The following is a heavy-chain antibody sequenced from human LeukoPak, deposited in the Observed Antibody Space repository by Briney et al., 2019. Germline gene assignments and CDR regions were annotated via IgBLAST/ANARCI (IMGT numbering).Heavy chain of an antibody. J-gene: IGHJ3*02. CDR2: ISYDGSNK. CDR3: AKEMNLLRQQPNPDAFDI. Sequence: PGRSLRLSCAASGFTFSSYGMHWVRQAPGKGLEWVAVISYDGSNKYYADSVKGRFTNSRDNSKNTLYPQMNSLRAEDTAVYYCAKEMNLLRQQPNPDAFDIWGQGTMVTVSS. D-gene: IGHD1/OR15-1a*01. V-gene: IGHV3-30*18. CDR1: GFTFSSYG.